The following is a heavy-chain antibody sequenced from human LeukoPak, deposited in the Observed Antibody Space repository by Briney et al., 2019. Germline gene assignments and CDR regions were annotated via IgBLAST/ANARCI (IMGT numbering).Heavy chain of an antibody. CDR1: GFTFSTYN. Sequence: GGSLRLSCAASGFTFSTYNMNWVRQAPGKGLEWVSSISGSSSYIYYADSVRGRFTISRHNAKNSLYLQMNSLRAEDTAVYYCARFIAAPYYFDYWGRGTLVTVSS. V-gene: IGHV3-21*01. D-gene: IGHD6-13*01. J-gene: IGHJ4*02. CDR3: ARFIAAPYYFDY. CDR2: ISGSSSYI.